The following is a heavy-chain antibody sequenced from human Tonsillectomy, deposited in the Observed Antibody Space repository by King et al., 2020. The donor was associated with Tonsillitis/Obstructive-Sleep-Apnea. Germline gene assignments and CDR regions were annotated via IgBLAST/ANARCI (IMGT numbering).Heavy chain of an antibody. CDR1: GFSXXTYV. D-gene: IGHD3-22*01. Sequence: VQLVESGGGXXQXGGSLRLSXAXSGFSXXTYVXTXXRXAXGKXXXWXXXXXXSXGXTXXXDSXXGRFTISRXXXENTLYLQXXXXXXEXXAVYYCAREKDYYDTNDYLYVHYFDSWGQGTLVTVSS. CDR2: XXXSXGXT. CDR3: AREKDYYDTNDYLYVHYFDS. V-gene: IGHV3-23*04. J-gene: IGHJ4*02.